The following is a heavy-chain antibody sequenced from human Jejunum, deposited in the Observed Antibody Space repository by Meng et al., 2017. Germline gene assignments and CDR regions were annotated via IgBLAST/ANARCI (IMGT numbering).Heavy chain of an antibody. CDR1: GGSITTNHW. D-gene: IGHD2/OR15-2a*01. CDR3: ARGINFYDAAAYSFENYFDH. CDR2: IYFTGTT. Sequence: QVQLQESGPGLVQPSGTLFLTCDVSGGSITTNHWWSWVRQPPGKGLEWIGEIYFTGTTNYNPSLKSRVTMSVDQSKNQVSLKLTSVSAADTAVYFCARGINFYDAAAYSFENYFDHWSQGALVTVSS. V-gene: IGHV4-4*02. J-gene: IGHJ4*02.